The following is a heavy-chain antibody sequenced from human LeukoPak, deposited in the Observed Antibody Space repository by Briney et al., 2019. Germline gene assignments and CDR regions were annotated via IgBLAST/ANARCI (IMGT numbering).Heavy chain of an antibody. CDR1: GFTFSGHV. D-gene: IGHD2-2*01. J-gene: IGHJ4*02. CDR2: ISYDGRNE. CDR3: ARQDCSPSCYLAY. Sequence: GRSLRLSCAASGFTFSGHVMHWARQTPGKGLEWVAVISYDGRNEYYADSVKGRFTISRDNSKNTLFLQMNSLRAEDTALYYCARQDCSPSCYLAYWGQGTLVTVSS. V-gene: IGHV3-30*04.